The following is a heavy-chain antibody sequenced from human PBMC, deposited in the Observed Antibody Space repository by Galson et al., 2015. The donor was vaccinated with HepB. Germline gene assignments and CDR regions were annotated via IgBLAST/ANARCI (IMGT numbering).Heavy chain of an antibody. CDR3: ARFLWGYDFWSGSLNWFDP. D-gene: IGHD3-3*01. J-gene: IGHJ5*02. CDR2: ISAYNGNT. Sequence: SVKVSCKASGYTFTSYGISWVRQAPGQGLEWMGWISAYNGNTNYAQKLQGRVTMTTDTSTSTVYMELRSLRSDDTAVYYCARFLWGYDFWSGSLNWFDPWGQGTLVTVSS. CDR1: GYTFTSYG. V-gene: IGHV1-18*04.